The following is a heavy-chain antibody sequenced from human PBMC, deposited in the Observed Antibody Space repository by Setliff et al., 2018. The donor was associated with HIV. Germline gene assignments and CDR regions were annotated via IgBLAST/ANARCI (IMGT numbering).Heavy chain of an antibody. V-gene: IGHV4-59*01. CDR2: ISYSGST. J-gene: IGHJ3*02. CDR3: ARDNRVAFDI. Sequence: PSETLSLTCTVSGGSISSYYWSWIRQPPGKGLEWIGYISYSGSTNYNPSLESRVAMSVDASKQQFSLKLSSVTAADTAVYYCARDNRVAFDIWGQGTMVTVSS. CDR1: GGSISSYY.